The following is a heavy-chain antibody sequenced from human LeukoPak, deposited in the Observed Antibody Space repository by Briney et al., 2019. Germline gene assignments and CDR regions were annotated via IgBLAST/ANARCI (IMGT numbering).Heavy chain of an antibody. J-gene: IGHJ3*02. CDR1: GFSSSNCS. CDR3: AGDYEGNLAFDI. D-gene: IGHD4-23*01. CDR2: ISSSSTYI. Sequence: GGSLRLSCAASGFSSSNCSMNWVRQAPGKGLEWVSSISSSSTYIYYADSLEGRFTISRDNVRNSLYLQMNSLRAEDTAVYYCAGDYEGNLAFDIWGQGTMVAVSS. V-gene: IGHV3-21*01.